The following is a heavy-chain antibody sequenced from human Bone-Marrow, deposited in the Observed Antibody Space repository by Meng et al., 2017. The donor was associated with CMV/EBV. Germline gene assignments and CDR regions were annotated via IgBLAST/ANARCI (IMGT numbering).Heavy chain of an antibody. J-gene: IGHJ4*02. Sequence: GESLKISCAASGFTFSSYAMSWVRQAPGKGLEWVSVIYSGGSSTYYADSVKGRFTISRDNSKNTLYLQMNSLRAEDTAVYYCAKVIVGATSGFDYWGQGTLVTVSS. CDR3: AKVIVGATSGFDY. V-gene: IGHV3-23*03. CDR2: IYSGGSST. CDR1: GFTFSSYA. D-gene: IGHD1-26*01.